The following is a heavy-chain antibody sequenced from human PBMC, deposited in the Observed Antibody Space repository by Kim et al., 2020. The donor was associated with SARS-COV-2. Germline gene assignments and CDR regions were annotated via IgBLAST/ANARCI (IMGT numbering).Heavy chain of an antibody. D-gene: IGHD3-10*01. V-gene: IGHV3-33*06. CDR2: IWYDGSNK. Sequence: GGSLRLSCAASGFTFSSYAMHWVRQAPGKGLEWVAVIWYDGSNKYYADSVKGRFTISRDNSKNTLYLQMNSLRAEDTAVYYCAKGQRVRGGAFDIWGQGTMVTVSS. CDR1: GFTFSSYA. CDR3: AKGQRVRGGAFDI. J-gene: IGHJ3*02.